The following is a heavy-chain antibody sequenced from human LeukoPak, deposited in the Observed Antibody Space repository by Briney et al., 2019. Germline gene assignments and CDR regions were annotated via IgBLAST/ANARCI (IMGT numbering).Heavy chain of an antibody. CDR1: GYTFTGYN. V-gene: IGHV1-2*02. CDR2: INPNSGGT. J-gene: IGHJ4*02. CDR3: ARDGHFDY. Sequence: ASVKVSCKASGYTFTGYNMQWLRQAPGQGLEWMGWINPNSGGTNYAQKFQGRVAMTRDTSISTAYMELSRLRSDDTAVYYCARDGHFDYWGQGTLVAVSS.